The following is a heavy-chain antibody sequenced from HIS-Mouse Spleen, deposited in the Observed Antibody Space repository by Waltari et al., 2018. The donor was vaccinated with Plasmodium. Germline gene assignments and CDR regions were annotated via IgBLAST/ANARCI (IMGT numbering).Heavy chain of an antibody. D-gene: IGHD4-17*01. Sequence: QVQLQQWGAGLLTPSETLSLTCAVYGGSCSGYYWSWIRQPPGKGLEWIGEINHSGSTNYNPSLKSRVTISVDTSKNQFSLKLSSVTAADTAVYYCARTGDYGGNSWGQGTLVTVSS. CDR2: INHSGST. CDR1: GGSCSGYY. J-gene: IGHJ4*02. CDR3: ARTGDYGGNS. V-gene: IGHV4-34*01.